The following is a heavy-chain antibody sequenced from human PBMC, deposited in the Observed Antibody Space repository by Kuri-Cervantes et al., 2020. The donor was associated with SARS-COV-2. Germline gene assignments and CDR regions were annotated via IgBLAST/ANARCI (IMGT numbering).Heavy chain of an antibody. CDR2: INHSGST. Sequence: SETLSLTCAVYGGSFSGYYWSWIRQPPGKGLEWIGEINHSGSTNYNPSLKSRVTVSVDTSKNQFSLKLSSVTAADTAVYHCARVVVAGGRFDPWGQGTLVTVSS. CDR1: GGSFSGYY. CDR3: ARVVVAGGRFDP. V-gene: IGHV4-34*01. D-gene: IGHD6-19*01. J-gene: IGHJ5*02.